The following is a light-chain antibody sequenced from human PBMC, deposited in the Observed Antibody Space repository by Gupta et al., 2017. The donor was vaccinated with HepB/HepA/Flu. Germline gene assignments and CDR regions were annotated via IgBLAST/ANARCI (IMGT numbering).Light chain of an antibody. CDR1: QSLLHSNGYNY. Sequence: DIVMTQSPLSLPVTPGEPASISCRSSQSLLHSNGYNYLDWYLQKAGQSPQLLIYLGSNRASGVNGRFSGSGSGTDFTLKSRGVEAEDVGGYYSRQHLQPTFGHGTKVDIK. CDR2: LGS. V-gene: IGKV2-28*01. CDR3: RQHLQPT. J-gene: IGKJ3*01.